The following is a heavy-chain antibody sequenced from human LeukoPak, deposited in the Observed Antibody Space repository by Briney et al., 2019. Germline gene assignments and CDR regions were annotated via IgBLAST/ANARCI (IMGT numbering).Heavy chain of an antibody. CDR1: GFTFSSYV. J-gene: IGHJ4*02. CDR2: ISYDGSNE. D-gene: IGHD5-24*01. V-gene: IGHV3-30*09. CDR3: ARDRQAGRWLQYPPGGVY. Sequence: GGSLRLSCAASGFTFSSYVMHWVRQAPGKGLEWVAIISYDGSNEYYADSVKGRFAISRDNSKNTLYLQMNSLRAEDTAVYYCARDRQAGRWLQYPPGGVYWGQGTLVTVSS.